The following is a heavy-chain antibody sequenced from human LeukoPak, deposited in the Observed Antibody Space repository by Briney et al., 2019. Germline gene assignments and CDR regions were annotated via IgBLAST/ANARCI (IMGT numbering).Heavy chain of an antibody. Sequence: ASVKVSCTASEYTFTSYYMHWVRQAPGQGLEWMGVINPNDGSTSSAQKFQGRVTMTRDTSTSTVYMELSSLRSEDTAVFYCARSERYNCFDPWGQGTPVTVSS. J-gene: IGHJ5*02. V-gene: IGHV1-46*01. CDR3: ARSERYNCFDP. D-gene: IGHD5-24*01. CDR1: EYTFTSYY. CDR2: INPNDGST.